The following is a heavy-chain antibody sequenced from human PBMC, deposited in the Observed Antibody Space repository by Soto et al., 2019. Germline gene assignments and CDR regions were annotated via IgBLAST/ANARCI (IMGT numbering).Heavy chain of an antibody. CDR2: IYYGGST. J-gene: IGHJ4*02. V-gene: IGHV4-59*08. CDR3: AKNCTWGSLVH. CDR1: GDSISTDY. D-gene: IGHD2-8*01. Sequence: QVHLQESGPGLVKPSETLSLTCTVSGDSISTDYWSWIRQSPGQGLEWIGFIYYGGSTNYNPSLKGRVTISVDTPKNPFSRKLSSVPAADPSVYYCAKNCTWGSLVHWGQGTLVTVSS.